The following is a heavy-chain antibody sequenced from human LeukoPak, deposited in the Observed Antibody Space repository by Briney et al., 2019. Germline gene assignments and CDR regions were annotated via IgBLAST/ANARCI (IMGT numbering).Heavy chain of an antibody. CDR1: GYSFTSYW. CDR3: ARSRTNWNYDRWFDP. Sequence: GESLKISCKGSGYSFTSYWIGWVRQMPGKGLEWMGIIYPGDSDTRYSPSFQGQVTISADKSISTAYLQWSSLKASDTAMYYCARSRTNWNYDRWFDPWGQGTLVTVSS. V-gene: IGHV5-51*01. J-gene: IGHJ5*02. D-gene: IGHD1-7*01. CDR2: IYPGDSDT.